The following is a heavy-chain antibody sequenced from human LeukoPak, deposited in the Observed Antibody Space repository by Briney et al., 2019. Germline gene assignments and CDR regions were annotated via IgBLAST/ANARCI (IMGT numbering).Heavy chain of an antibody. CDR2: ISGSGGGT. Sequence: GGSLRLSCAASGFTFSSYAMSWVRQPPGKGLEWVSTISGSGGGTYYADSVKGRFTISRDNSKNTLYLQMNSLRPEDTAVYYCAGYFCSGGSCYRYFDYWGQGTLVTVSS. CDR1: GFTFSSYA. J-gene: IGHJ4*02. V-gene: IGHV3-23*01. CDR3: AGYFCSGGSCYRYFDY. D-gene: IGHD2-15*01.